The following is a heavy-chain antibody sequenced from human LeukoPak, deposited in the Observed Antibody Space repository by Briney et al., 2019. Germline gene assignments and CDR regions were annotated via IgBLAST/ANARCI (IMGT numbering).Heavy chain of an antibody. Sequence: SETLSLTCSVSGGSISSYYWSWIRQPPEKGLEWIGYIHYSGSTSYNPSLKSRVTMSVDTSKNQFSLKLSSVTAADTAVYYCARVRVGLVGVSNYYMDVWGKGTTVTISS. CDR2: IHYSGST. V-gene: IGHV4-59*01. CDR3: ARVRVGLVGVSNYYMDV. D-gene: IGHD3-22*01. J-gene: IGHJ6*03. CDR1: GGSISSYY.